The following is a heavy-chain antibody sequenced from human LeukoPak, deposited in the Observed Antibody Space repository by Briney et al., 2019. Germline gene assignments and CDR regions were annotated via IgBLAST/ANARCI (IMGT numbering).Heavy chain of an antibody. D-gene: IGHD3-22*01. Sequence: GGSLRLSCAASGFTFNSHAMTWVRQAPGKGLEWASAISGGGVNTYYADSVKGRFTISRDNSKNMLYLQMNSLRAEDTAVYYCARTLGYSGYFSPWRQGTLVTVSS. CDR3: ARTLGYSGYFSP. V-gene: IGHV3-23*01. J-gene: IGHJ5*02. CDR1: GFTFNSHA. CDR2: ISGGGVNT.